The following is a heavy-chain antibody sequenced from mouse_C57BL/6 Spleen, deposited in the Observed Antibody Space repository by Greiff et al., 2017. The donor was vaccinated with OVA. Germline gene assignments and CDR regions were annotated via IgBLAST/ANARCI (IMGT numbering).Heavy chain of an antibody. CDR2: IDPETGGT. D-gene: IGHD1-1*01. CDR3: TRVDLAATVVATYYFDY. CDR1: GYTFTDYE. J-gene: IGHJ2*01. V-gene: IGHV1-15*01. Sequence: QVQLKESGAELVRPGASVTLSCKASGYTFTDYEMHWVKQTPVHGLEWIGAIDPETGGTAYNQKFKGKAILTADKSSSTAYMELRSLTSEDSSVYYCTRVDLAATVVATYYFDYWGQGTTLTVSS.